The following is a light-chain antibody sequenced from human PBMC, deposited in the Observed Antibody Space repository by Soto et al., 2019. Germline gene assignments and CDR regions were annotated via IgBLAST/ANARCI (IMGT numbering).Light chain of an antibody. V-gene: IGKV3-20*01. CDR1: QNVSSNY. CDR3: QYYGGYYGSSPRYT. CDR2: GAF. J-gene: IGKJ2*01. Sequence: EIVLTQSPGTLSLSPGERATLSCRASQNVSSNYLAWYQQRPGQAPRLLMYGAFIRATGIPDSISGSGSGTDFTVTISRLEPEDFAVYYCQYYGGYYGSSPRYTFGQGTKLDIK.